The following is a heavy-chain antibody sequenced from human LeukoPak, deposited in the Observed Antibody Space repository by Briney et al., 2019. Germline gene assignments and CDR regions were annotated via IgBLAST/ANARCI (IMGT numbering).Heavy chain of an antibody. CDR2: ISYDGSNK. CDR1: GFTFSSYA. Sequence: GGSLRLSCAASGFTFSSYAMHWVRQAPGKGLESVAVISYDGSNKYYADSVKGRFTISRDNSKNTLYLQMNSLRAEDTAVYYCARGIRAYYYGSGSYGYWGQGTLVTVSS. D-gene: IGHD3-10*01. V-gene: IGHV3-30*01. J-gene: IGHJ4*02. CDR3: ARGIRAYYYGSGSYGY.